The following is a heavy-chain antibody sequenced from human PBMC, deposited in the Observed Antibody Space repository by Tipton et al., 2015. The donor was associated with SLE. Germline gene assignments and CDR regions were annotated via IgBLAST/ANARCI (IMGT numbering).Heavy chain of an antibody. CDR2: INHSGST. Sequence: LRLSCTVSGGSISSSSYYWGWIRQPPGKGLEWIGEINHSGSTNYNPSLKSRVTISVDTSKNQFSLKLSSVTAADTAVYYCARTAGSGRGYFDYWGQGTLVTVSS. V-gene: IGHV4-39*07. CDR1: GGSISSSSYY. J-gene: IGHJ4*02. CDR3: ARTAGSGRGYFDY. D-gene: IGHD3-10*01.